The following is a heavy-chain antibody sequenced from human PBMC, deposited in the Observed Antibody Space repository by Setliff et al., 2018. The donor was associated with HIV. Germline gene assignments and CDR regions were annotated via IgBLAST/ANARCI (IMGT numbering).Heavy chain of an antibody. D-gene: IGHD6-6*01. CDR1: GYAFAHYW. CDR3: ARRPSSYNWFDP. V-gene: IGHV5-51*01. CDR2: IYPDDSDA. J-gene: IGHJ5*02. Sequence: GESLKISCQGSGYAFAHYWIGWVRQIPGKGLEWMGNIYPDDSDAEYNPSFEGHVTMSVDKSITTVYLQWTSLKSSDTAIYYCARRPSSYNWFDPWGQGTLVTVSS.